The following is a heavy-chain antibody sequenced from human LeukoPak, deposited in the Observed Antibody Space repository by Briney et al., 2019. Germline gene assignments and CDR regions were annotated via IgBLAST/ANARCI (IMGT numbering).Heavy chain of an antibody. D-gene: IGHD2-8*01. CDR1: GYSFTSYW. J-gene: IGHJ6*03. Sequence: GESLKISCKGSGYSFTSYWIGWVRLMPGKGLEWMGIIYPDDSDTKYSPSFQGQVTISADKSISTAYLQWSSLKASDTAMYYCARLAFCTNAVCFSNYYYSMDVWGRGTTVTVSS. V-gene: IGHV5-51*01. CDR3: ARLAFCTNAVCFSNYYYSMDV. CDR2: IYPDDSDT.